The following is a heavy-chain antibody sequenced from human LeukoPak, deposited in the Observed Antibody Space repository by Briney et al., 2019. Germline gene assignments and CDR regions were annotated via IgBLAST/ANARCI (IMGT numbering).Heavy chain of an antibody. CDR3: ARKYLGLGSFDY. CDR1: GYTFTSYD. CDR2: MNPNSGNT. J-gene: IGHJ4*02. Sequence: ASVKVSCKASGYTFTSYDINWVRQAAGHGLEWVGWMNPNSGNTGYTPKFQGRVTMTRSTSINTAYMELRSLRSDDTAVYYCARKYLGLGSFDYWGQGTLVTVSS. D-gene: IGHD3/OR15-3a*01. V-gene: IGHV1-8*01.